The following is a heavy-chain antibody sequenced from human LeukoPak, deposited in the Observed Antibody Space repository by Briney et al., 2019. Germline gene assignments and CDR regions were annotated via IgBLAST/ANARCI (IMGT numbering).Heavy chain of an antibody. Sequence: ASVKVSCKASGGTFSSYAISWVRQAPGQGLEWMGGIIPIFGTANYAQKFQGRVTITADKSTSTDYMELSSLRSEDTAVDYCARVGGSSGWYDYYYYMDVWGKGTTVTVSS. V-gene: IGHV1-69*06. D-gene: IGHD6-19*01. CDR1: GGTFSSYA. J-gene: IGHJ6*03. CDR2: IIPIFGTA. CDR3: ARVGGSSGWYDYYYYMDV.